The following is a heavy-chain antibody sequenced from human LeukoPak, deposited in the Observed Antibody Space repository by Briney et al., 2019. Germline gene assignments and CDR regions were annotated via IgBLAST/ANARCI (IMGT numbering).Heavy chain of an antibody. CDR2: IIPIFGTA. CDR1: GGTFSSYA. CDR3: ARGDLEVKALDY. D-gene: IGHD4-23*01. V-gene: IGHV1-69*05. Sequence: SVKVSCKASGGTFSSYAISWVRQAPGQGLEWMGGIIPIFGTANYAQKFQGRVTITTDDSTSTAYMELSSLRSEDTAVYYCARGDLEVKALDYWGQGTLVTVSS. J-gene: IGHJ4*02.